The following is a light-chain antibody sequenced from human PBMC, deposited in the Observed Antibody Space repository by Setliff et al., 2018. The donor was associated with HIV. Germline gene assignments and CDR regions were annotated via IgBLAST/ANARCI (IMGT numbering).Light chain of an antibody. CDR1: SSDVGSYNL. CDR3: CSYAGSRIFDV. J-gene: IGLJ1*01. Sequence: QPASVSGSPGQSITISCTGTSSDVGSYNLVSWYQQHPGKAPKLMIYEVSKRPSGVSNRFSGSKSGNTASLTISGLQAEDEADYYCCSYAGSRIFDVFGTGTKVTVL. V-gene: IGLV2-23*02. CDR2: EVS.